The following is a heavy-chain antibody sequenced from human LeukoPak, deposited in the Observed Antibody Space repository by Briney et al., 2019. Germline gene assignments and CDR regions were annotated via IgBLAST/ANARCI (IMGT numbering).Heavy chain of an antibody. CDR2: IKPDGSDT. D-gene: IGHD2-15*01. CDR3: ARDRRVAPLYYFDY. V-gene: IGHV3-74*01. J-gene: IGHJ4*02. CDR1: GFTLTTHW. Sequence: GGSLRLSCGASGFTLTTHWIHWVRQAPGKGLVWVSRIKPDGSDTNYADSVKGRLTISRDNSKNTLYLQMNSLRAEDTAVYYCARDRRVAPLYYFDYWGQGTLVTVSS.